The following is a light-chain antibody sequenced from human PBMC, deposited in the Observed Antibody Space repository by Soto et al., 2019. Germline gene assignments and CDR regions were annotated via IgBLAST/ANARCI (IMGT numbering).Light chain of an antibody. V-gene: IGKV3-20*01. CDR2: GAS. CDR3: QQYGGSPRT. CDR1: QSVSSSY. J-gene: IGKJ2*02. Sequence: EIVLTQSPGTLSLSPGERATLSCRASQSVSSSYLAWYQQKPGQAPRLLIYGASSRATGIPDRFSGSGSGTEFTLTISRLEPEDFAVYYCQQYGGSPRTFGQGTKLEIK.